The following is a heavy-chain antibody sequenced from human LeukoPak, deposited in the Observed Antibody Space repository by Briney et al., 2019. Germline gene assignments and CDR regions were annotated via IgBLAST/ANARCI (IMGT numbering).Heavy chain of an antibody. CDR3: ARGGGGSWALDY. CDR2: ISRNGGST. J-gene: IGHJ4*02. D-gene: IGHD6-13*01. CDR1: GFTFSRYG. V-gene: IGHV3-64*02. Sequence: GGSLRLSCAASGFTFSRYGMHWVRQAPGKGLESVSAISRNGGSTYYADCVKGRFTISRDNSKNTLYFQMGSLRAEDMAVYHCARGGGGSWALDYWGQGILVTVSS.